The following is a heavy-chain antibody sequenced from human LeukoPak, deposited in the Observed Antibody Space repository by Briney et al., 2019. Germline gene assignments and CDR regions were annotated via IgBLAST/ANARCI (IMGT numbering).Heavy chain of an antibody. V-gene: IGHV3-20*04. Sequence: GGSLRLSCVASGFVFDNHGMSWVRQTPGKGLEWVSAINWNGVSTAYEDSVEGRFTISRDNAKNSLYLQMNSLRAEDTALYYCARHYKTSYYEWFDFWGQGTLVTVSS. CDR3: ARHYKTSYYEWFDF. CDR2: INWNGVST. CDR1: GFVFDNHG. J-gene: IGHJ4*02. D-gene: IGHD3-3*01.